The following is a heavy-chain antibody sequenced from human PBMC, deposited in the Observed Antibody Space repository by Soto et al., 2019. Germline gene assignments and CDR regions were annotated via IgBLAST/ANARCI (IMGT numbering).Heavy chain of an antibody. V-gene: IGHV4-39*01. D-gene: IGHD3-10*01. J-gene: IGHJ4*02. CDR1: GGSISSSTYY. CDR3: ARHNYGSGSPYFDY. CDR2: FFIGGNT. Sequence: SETLSLTCTVSGGSISSSTYYWGWMRQPPGKGLEWIASFFIGGNTYYNPSLKSRVTISVDTSKNQFSLKLNSMTAADTAVYYCARHNYGSGSPYFDYWGQGTLVTVSS.